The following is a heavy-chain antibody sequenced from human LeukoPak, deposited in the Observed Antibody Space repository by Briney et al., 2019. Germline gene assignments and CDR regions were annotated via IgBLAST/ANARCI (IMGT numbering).Heavy chain of an antibody. Sequence: GGSLRLSCAASGFTFWTFAMTWVRQAPGKGLEWVSTISGSGADTYYADSVKGRFTISRDNSKNTLYLQMGSLRAEDTAVYYCAKDLRFDYGDYGDYFDYWGQGALVTVSS. CDR3: AKDLRFDYGDYGDYFDY. D-gene: IGHD4-17*01. J-gene: IGHJ4*02. CDR1: GFTFWTFA. V-gene: IGHV3-23*01. CDR2: ISGSGADT.